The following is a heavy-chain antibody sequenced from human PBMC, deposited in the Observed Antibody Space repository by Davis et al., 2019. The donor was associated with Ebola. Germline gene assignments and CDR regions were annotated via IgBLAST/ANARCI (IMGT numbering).Heavy chain of an antibody. J-gene: IGHJ6*02. CDR1: GYTFTNYA. V-gene: IGHV1-3*01. D-gene: IGHD2-15*01. CDR2: TNAGNGNT. Sequence: AASVKVSCKASGYTFTNYAIHWVRQAPGQRLEWMGWTNAGNGNTKYSQKFQGRVTITRDTSASTAYMELSSLRSEDTTVYYCARGLLFHLSYMDVWGQGTTVTVSS. CDR3: ARGLLFHLSYMDV.